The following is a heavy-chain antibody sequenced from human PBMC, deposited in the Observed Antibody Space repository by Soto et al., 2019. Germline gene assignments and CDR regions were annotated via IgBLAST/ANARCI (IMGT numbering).Heavy chain of an antibody. V-gene: IGHV3-48*03. CDR2: ISSSGSTI. Sequence: VGSLRLSCAASGFTFSSYEMNWVRQAPGKGMEWVSYISSSGSTIYYADSVKGRFTISRDNSKNSLYLQMNSLRAEDSAVYYCERGLFFDYWGQGTMVTVSS. CDR3: ERGLFFDY. J-gene: IGHJ4*02. CDR1: GFTFSSYE.